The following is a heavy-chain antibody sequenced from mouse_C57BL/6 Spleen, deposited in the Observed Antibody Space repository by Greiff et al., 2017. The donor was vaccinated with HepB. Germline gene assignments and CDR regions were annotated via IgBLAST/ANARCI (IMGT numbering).Heavy chain of an antibody. V-gene: IGHV1-15*01. J-gene: IGHJ2*01. CDR1: GYTFTDYE. D-gene: IGHD1-1*01. CDR3: TRDSSYDFDY. CDR2: IDPETGGT. Sequence: QVHVKQSGAELVRPGASVTLSCKASGYTFTDYEMHWVKQTPVHGLEWIGAIDPETGGTAYNQKFKGKAILTADKSSSTAYMELRSLTSEDSAVYYCTRDSSYDFDYWGQGTTLTVSS.